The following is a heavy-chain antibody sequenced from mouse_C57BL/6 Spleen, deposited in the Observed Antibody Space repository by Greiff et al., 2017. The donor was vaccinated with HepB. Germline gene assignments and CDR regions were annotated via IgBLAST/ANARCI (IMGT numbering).Heavy chain of an antibody. CDR3: ARGGDYLYYYAMDY. J-gene: IGHJ4*01. D-gene: IGHD2-4*01. CDR2: IYPGDGDT. Sequence: QVQLQQSGAELVKPGASVKISCKASGYAFSSYWMNWVKQRPGKGLEWIGQIYPGDGDTNYNGKFKGKATLTADKSSSTAYMQLSSLTSEDSAVYFCARGGDYLYYYAMDYWGQGTSVTVSS. CDR1: GYAFSSYW. V-gene: IGHV1-80*01.